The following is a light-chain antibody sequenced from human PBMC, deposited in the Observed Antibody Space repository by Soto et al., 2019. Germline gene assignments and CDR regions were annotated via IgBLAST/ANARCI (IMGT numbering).Light chain of an antibody. CDR1: QNIRND. V-gene: IGKV1-6*01. Sequence: AIPLTQTPSSLSASVGDRVTISCRASQNIRNDLGWYQQRVGRAPRLLIYAASSLDDGVPSRFSGSGSGTDFTLTISSLQPEDSATYYCLYDFKFPRTFAKGTKVEVK. CDR3: LYDFKFPRT. J-gene: IGKJ1*01. CDR2: AAS.